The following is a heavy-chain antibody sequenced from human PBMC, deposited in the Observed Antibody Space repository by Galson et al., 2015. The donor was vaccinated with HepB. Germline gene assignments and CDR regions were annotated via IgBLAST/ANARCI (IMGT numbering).Heavy chain of an antibody. CDR3: ARDRIPDPFFDY. V-gene: IGHV1-3*01. CDR1: GYTFPTYA. CDR2: INVGNGNT. J-gene: IGHJ4*02. Sequence: SVKVSCKASGYTFPTYAIHWVRRAPGQRLEWLGWINVGNGNTKYSQKVQDRVTITRDTSANTAYMELSSLGSEDTAVYYCARDRIPDPFFDYWVQGTVVTVSS.